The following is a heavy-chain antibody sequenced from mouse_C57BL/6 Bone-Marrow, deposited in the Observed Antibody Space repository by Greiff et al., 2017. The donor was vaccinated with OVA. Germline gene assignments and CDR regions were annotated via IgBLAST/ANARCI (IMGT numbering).Heavy chain of an antibody. CDR3: ARTANYFDY. D-gene: IGHD3-3*01. J-gene: IGHJ2*01. V-gene: IGHV3-6*01. CDR2: ISYDGSN. Sequence: ESGPGLVKPSQSLSLTCSVTGYSITSGYYWNWIRQFPGNKLEWMGYISYDGSNNYNPSLKNRISITRDTSKNQFLLKLNSVTTEDTATYYCARTANYFDYWGQGTTLTVSS. CDR1: GYSITSGYY.